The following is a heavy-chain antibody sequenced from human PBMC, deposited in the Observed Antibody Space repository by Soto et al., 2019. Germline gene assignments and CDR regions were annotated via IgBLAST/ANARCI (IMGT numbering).Heavy chain of an antibody. D-gene: IGHD3-3*01. CDR3: AKAWNTIFGVVIAFDY. CDR1: GFTFSSYA. V-gene: IGHV3-23*01. Sequence: GGSLRLSCAASGFTFSSYAMSWVRQAPGKGLEWVSAISGSGGSTYYADSVKGRFTISRDNSKNTLYLQMNSLRAEDTAVYYCAKAWNTIFGVVIAFDYWGQGTLVTVSS. J-gene: IGHJ4*02. CDR2: ISGSGGST.